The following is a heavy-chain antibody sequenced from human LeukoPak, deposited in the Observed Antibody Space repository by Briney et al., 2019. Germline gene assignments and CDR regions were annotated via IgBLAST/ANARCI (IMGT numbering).Heavy chain of an antibody. V-gene: IGHV1-69*04. J-gene: IGHJ4*02. CDR3: ARSPGSSGWYHY. D-gene: IGHD6-19*01. CDR2: IIPILGIA. Sequence: GASVKVSCKASGGTFSSYATSWVRQAPGQGLEWMGRIIPILGIANYAQKFQGRVTITADKSTSTAYMELSSLRSEDTAVYHCARSPGSSGWYHYWGQGTLVTVSS. CDR1: GGTFSSYA.